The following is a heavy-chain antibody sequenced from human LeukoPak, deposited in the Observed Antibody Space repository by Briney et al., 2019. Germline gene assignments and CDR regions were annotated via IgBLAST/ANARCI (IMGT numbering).Heavy chain of an antibody. Sequence: SETLSLTCTVSGGSISSYYWSWIRQPPGKGLEWIGHIYYSGTTNYNPSLKSRVAISVDTSKNQFSLKLSSVTAADTAVYYCARNLYDSSGSMGIYTFDNWGQGTLVTVSS. V-gene: IGHV4-59*01. CDR3: ARNLYDSSGSMGIYTFDN. J-gene: IGHJ4*02. CDR2: IYYSGTT. D-gene: IGHD3-22*01. CDR1: GGSISSYY.